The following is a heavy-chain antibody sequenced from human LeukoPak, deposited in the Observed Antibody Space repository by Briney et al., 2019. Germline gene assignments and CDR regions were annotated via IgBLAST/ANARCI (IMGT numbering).Heavy chain of an antibody. CDR1: GGSISGSY. CDR2: IYSSGST. J-gene: IGHJ4*02. V-gene: IGHV4-4*07. CDR3: ARGFCSGGSCYLFDS. D-gene: IGHD2-15*01. Sequence: SETLSLTCTVSGGSISGSYWSWIRPPAGKGLEWIGRIYSSGSTNYNPSLKSRVTMSVDTSKNQVSLKLNSVTAADTAVYYCARGFCSGGSCYLFDSWGQGTLVTVSS.